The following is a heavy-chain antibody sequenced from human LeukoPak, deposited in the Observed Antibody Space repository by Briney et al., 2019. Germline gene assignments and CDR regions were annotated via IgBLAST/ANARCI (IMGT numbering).Heavy chain of an antibody. D-gene: IGHD3-10*01. CDR3: ARQVRSCSYGVCYFDF. V-gene: IGHV4-39*01. CDR1: GGSTSSDNYY. Sequence: SETLSLTCSVSGGSTSSDNYYWGWIRQPPGQGLEWIGNICYSVSSYYNPSLESRVSVSIETSKNQLSLMLTSVTAADTAVYYCARQVRSCSYGVCYFDFWGQGTLVTVSS. CDR2: ICYSVSS. J-gene: IGHJ4*02.